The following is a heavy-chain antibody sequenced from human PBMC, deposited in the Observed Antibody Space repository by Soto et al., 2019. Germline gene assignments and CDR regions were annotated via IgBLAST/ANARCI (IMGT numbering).Heavy chain of an antibody. CDR2: IKSRHDGGTT. J-gene: IGHJ4*02. D-gene: IGHD1-1*01. CDR1: GFTFSSAW. CDR3: AADFPNDNYPIDY. V-gene: IGHV3-15*07. Sequence: EVQLVESGGGLVEPGGSLRLSCAASGFTFSSAWMNWVRQAPGKGLEWVGLIKSRHDGGTTDYAAPVKGRFSISRDDSRNTLYLQMNSLITEDTAVYYCAADFPNDNYPIDYWGQGTLVTVSS.